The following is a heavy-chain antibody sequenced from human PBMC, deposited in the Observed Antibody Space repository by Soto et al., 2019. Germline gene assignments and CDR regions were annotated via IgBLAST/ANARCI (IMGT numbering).Heavy chain of an antibody. CDR3: ARDCSSAWYCVGANFGY. V-gene: IGHV3-23*01. Sequence: HPGGSLRLSCAASGFTFSSYAMSWVRQVPGKGLEWVSAISGSGGSTYYPDSVKGRFTISRDNSKNTLYLQMNSLRAEDTAVYYCARDCSSAWYCVGANFGYWGQGTLVTVSS. CDR1: GFTFSSYA. J-gene: IGHJ4*02. CDR2: ISGSGGST. D-gene: IGHD6-19*01.